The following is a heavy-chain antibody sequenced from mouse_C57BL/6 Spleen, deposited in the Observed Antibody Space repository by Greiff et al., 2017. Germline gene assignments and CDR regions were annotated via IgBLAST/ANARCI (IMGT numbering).Heavy chain of an antibody. CDR1: GFSLTSYG. CDR2: IWSGGST. Sequence: VHLVESGPGLVQPSQSLSITCTVSGFSLTSYGVHWVRQSPGTGLEWLGVIWSGGSTDYNAAFISRLSISKDNSKSQVFFKMNSLQADDTAIYYCARGGLRRGFAYWGQGTLVTVSA. J-gene: IGHJ3*01. D-gene: IGHD2-4*01. CDR3: ARGGLRRGFAY. V-gene: IGHV2-2*01.